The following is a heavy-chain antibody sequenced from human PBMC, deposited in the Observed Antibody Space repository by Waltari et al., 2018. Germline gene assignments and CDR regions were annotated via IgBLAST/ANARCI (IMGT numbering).Heavy chain of an antibody. J-gene: IGHJ5*02. Sequence: QVQLVESGGGVVQPGKSLRLSFAASGFIFSRYALHWVGQAPGKGMERVEVISADASNKYYADSVKGRFTISRDNSDNTLHLQMNSLSTEDTAAYYCARTTRTGTTFFLGPLDPWGQGTLVTVSS. CDR2: ISADASNK. CDR1: GFIFSRYA. CDR3: ARTTRTGTTFFLGPLDP. V-gene: IGHV3-30-3*01. D-gene: IGHD1-7*01.